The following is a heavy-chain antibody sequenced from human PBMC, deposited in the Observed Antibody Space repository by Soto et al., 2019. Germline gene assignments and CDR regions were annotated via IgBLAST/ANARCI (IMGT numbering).Heavy chain of an antibody. V-gene: IGHV4-59*01. J-gene: IGHJ5*02. D-gene: IGHD4-17*01. CDR1: GGSISSYY. Sequence: SETLSLTCTVYGGSISSYYWSWIRQPPGKGLEWIGYIYYSGSTNYNPSLKSRVTISVDTSKNQFSLKLSSVTAADTAVYYCARKASYGDYEVWFDPWGQGTLVTVSS. CDR3: ARKASYGDYEVWFDP. CDR2: IYYSGST.